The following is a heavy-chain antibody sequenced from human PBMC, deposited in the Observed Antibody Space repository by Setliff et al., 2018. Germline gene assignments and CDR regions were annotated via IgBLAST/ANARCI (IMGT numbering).Heavy chain of an antibody. J-gene: IGHJ6*03. CDR3: AGRRGSPDIVVVPAAYGADYYYYMDV. D-gene: IGHD2-2*01. CDR1: GGSISDNNYY. V-gene: IGHV4-39*01. CDR2: ISHSGNK. Sequence: ASETLSLTCNVSGGSISDNNYYWGWIRQPPGKELEWIGGISHSGNKYYNPSFRGRVTIPVDMSKNQFSLNIDSVTAADTAVYYCAGRRGSPDIVVVPAAYGADYYYYMDVWGKGTTVTVSS.